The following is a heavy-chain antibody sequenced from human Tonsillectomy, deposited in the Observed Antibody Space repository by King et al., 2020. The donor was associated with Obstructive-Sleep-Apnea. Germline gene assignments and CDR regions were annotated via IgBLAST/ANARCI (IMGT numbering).Heavy chain of an antibody. V-gene: IGHV3-30*18. D-gene: IGHD3-10*01. J-gene: IGHJ6*02. CDR2: ISYDGSNK. Sequence: VQLVESGGGVVQPGRSLRLSCAASGFTFSSFGMHWVRQAPGKGLEWVAVISYDGSNKYYEDFVKGRFTISRDNSKNTPDLQMNSLRAEDTAVYYCAKYSLYTSGSYAMDVWGQGTTVTVSS. CDR1: GFTFSSFG. CDR3: AKYSLYTSGSYAMDV.